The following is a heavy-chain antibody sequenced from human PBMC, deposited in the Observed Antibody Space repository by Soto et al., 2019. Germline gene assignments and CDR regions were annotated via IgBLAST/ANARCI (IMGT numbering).Heavy chain of an antibody. V-gene: IGHV1-69*01. Sequence: QVQLVQSGAEVKKPRSSVKVSCKASGGTFSSYAISWVRQAPGQGLEWMGGIIPIFGTANYAQKFQGRVTITAAESTSTAYMELSSLRSEDTAVYYCAVVDCSSTSCYKGYYYYGMDVWGQGTTVTVSS. CDR3: AVVDCSSTSCYKGYYYYGMDV. D-gene: IGHD2-2*02. CDR1: GGTFSSYA. CDR2: IIPIFGTA. J-gene: IGHJ6*02.